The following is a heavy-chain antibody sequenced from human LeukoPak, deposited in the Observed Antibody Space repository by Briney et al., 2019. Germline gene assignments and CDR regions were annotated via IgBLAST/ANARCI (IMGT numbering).Heavy chain of an antibody. CDR2: IYYSGST. J-gene: IGHJ6*02. D-gene: IGHD3-16*01. CDR3: ARVTLGLMDYYYGMDV. Sequence: SETLSLTCTVSGGSISSGDYYWSWIRQPPGKGLEWIGYIYYSGSTYYNPSLKSRVTISVDTSKNQFSLKLSSVTAADTAVYYCARVTLGLMDYYYGMDVWGQGTTVTVSS. V-gene: IGHV4-30-4*01. CDR1: GGSISSGDYY.